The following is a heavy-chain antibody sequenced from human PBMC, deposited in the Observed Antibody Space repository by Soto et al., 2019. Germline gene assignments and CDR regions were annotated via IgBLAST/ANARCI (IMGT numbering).Heavy chain of an antibody. J-gene: IGHJ6*02. D-gene: IGHD2-15*01. CDR3: SADRSAIGVGWWV. CDR2: IVVASGQT. CDR1: GCGFISSG. V-gene: IGHV1-58*02. Sequence: EPSVKVSGNASGCGFISSGIQRVRQSHGQRLEWIGWIVVASGQTNYAQNFRGRVALTRDTSTATAYIELTGLTSDDTAVYFRSADRSAIGVGWWVWGQGTTVTVSS.